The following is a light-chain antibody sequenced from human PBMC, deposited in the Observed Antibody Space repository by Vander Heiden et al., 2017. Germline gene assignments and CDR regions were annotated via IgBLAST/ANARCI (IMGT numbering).Light chain of an antibody. V-gene: IGKV3-20*01. J-gene: IGKJ1*01. CDR3: QHYDIYPTWT. CDR1: QSVTSNY. Sequence: EIVLTQSPGTLSLSPGERATLSCRASQSVTSNYLAWYQQKPGQAPRLLIYGASSRDTGIPDRFSGSGSGTDFTLTISRREPEDFAVYYCQHYDIYPTWTFGKGTKVEI. CDR2: GAS.